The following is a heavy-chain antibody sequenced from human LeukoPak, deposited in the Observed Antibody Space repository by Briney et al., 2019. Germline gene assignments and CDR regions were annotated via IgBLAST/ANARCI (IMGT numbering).Heavy chain of an antibody. D-gene: IGHD1-20*01. CDR2: ISSSSSYI. J-gene: IGHJ4*02. CDR3: ARELITGTTTGPPFDY. CDR1: GFTFSSYS. V-gene: IGHV3-21*01. Sequence: GGSLRLSCAASGFTFSSYSMNWVRQAPGKGLDWVSSISSSSSYIYYADSVKGRFTISKDNDKHSLYLQMNSLRAEDTAVYYCARELITGTTTGPPFDYWGQGTLVTVSS.